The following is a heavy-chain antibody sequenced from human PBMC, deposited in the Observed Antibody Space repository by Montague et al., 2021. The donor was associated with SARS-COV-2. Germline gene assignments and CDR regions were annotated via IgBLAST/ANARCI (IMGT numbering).Heavy chain of an antibody. Sequence: SETLSLTCAVSGGSITGFYWSWVRLPAGKGLEWIGRVTTSGTNNYSPSLRSGVTMSVDMSKNQFSLNLNSVTAADTAIYYCARTPTRPLSLDSWGQGTLVTVSS. V-gene: IGHV4-4*07. CDR2: VTTSGTN. D-gene: IGHD6-6*01. CDR1: GGSITGFY. CDR3: ARTPTRPLSLDS. J-gene: IGHJ4*02.